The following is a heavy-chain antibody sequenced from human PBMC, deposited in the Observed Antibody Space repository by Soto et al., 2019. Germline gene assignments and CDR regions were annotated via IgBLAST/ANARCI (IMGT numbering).Heavy chain of an antibody. V-gene: IGHV4-59*01. CDR2: SYHSGST. Sequence: SETLSLTCSVSGVSISSYYWSWIRQPPGKGLEWIGYSYHSGSTNYNPSLKSRVTISVDTPKNQFSLKLSSVTAADTAVYYCASASLYTKTFDYWGQGTLVTVSS. CDR1: GVSISSYY. J-gene: IGHJ4*02. CDR3: ASASLYTKTFDY. D-gene: IGHD2-15*01.